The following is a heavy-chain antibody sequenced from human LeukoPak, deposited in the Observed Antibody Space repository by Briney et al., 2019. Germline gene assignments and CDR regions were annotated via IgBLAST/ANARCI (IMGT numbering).Heavy chain of an antibody. D-gene: IGHD3-22*01. CDR2: INSDGSST. J-gene: IGHJ4*02. V-gene: IGHV3-74*01. CDR1: GFTFSSYW. CDR3: ARDQYYYDSSGYSRHFDY. Sequence: PGGSLRLSCAASGFTFSSYWMHWVRQAPGKGLVWVSRINSDGSSTSYADSVKGRFTISRDNAKNTLYLQMNSLRAEDTAVYYCARDQYYYDSSGYSRHFDYWGQGTLVTASS.